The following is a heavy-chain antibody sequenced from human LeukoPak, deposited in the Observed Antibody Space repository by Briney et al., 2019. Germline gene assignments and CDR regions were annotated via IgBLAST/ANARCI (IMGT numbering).Heavy chain of an antibody. V-gene: IGHV3-23*01. CDR3: AKGTRPYSYYYYLDV. CDR2: ISGSGDNT. J-gene: IGHJ6*03. Sequence: GGSLRLSCAASGFTFSSYSMNWVRQAPGKGLEWVSVISGSGDNTYYADSVKGRFTISRDNSKNTLYLQMSSLRAEDTAIYYCAKGTRPYSYYYYLDVWGKGTTVTVSS. CDR1: GFTFSSYS.